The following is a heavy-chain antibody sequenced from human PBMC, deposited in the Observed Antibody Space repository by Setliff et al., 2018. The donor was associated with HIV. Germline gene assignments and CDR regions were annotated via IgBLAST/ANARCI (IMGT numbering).Heavy chain of an antibody. J-gene: IGHJ4*02. Sequence: SETLSLTCTVSGDSITNDDYYWGWIRQPPGKGLEWIAIIHYSGRTYYDPSLKSRVTIFVDTSKTQFYLKLRSVTAADTAVYYCARHKGFGEFYFDYWGQGTLVTVS. CDR3: ARHKGFGEFYFDY. D-gene: IGHD3-10*01. CDR2: IHYSGRT. V-gene: IGHV4-39*01. CDR1: GDSITNDDYY.